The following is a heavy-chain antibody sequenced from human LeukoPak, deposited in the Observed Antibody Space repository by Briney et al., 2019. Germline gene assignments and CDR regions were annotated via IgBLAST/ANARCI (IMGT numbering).Heavy chain of an antibody. CDR1: GGSISSSSYY. D-gene: IGHD1-26*01. J-gene: IGHJ6*03. CDR3: ASGVEATKRNYYYYMDV. Sequence: SETLSLTCTVSGGSISSSSYYWGWIRQPPGKGLEWIGSIYYSGSTYYNPSLKSRATISVDTSKNQFSLKLSSVTAADTAVYYCASGVEATKRNYYYYMDVWGKGTTVTVSS. CDR2: IYYSGST. V-gene: IGHV4-39*07.